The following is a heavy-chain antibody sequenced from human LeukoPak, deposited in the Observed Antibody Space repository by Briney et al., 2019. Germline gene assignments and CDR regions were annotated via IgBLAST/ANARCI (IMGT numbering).Heavy chain of an antibody. J-gene: IGHJ4*02. Sequence: SETLSLTCALYGESFSGDYRSWIPQPPRKGMEWIGEINHSGSPNYNPSLKSRVTISVDTSKNQFSLKLSSVPAADTAVYYCAGNARASSDYWGQGTLVTVSS. CDR3: AGNARASSDY. CDR1: GESFSGDY. V-gene: IGHV4-34*01. CDR2: INHSGSP. D-gene: IGHD2-2*01.